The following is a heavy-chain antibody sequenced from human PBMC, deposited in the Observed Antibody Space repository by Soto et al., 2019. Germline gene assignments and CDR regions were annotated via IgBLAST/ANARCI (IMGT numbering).Heavy chain of an antibody. CDR1: GDSISTVDYF. V-gene: IGHV4-30-4*01. CDR2: IYKSATA. Sequence: SETLSLTCSVSGDSISTVDYFWAWIRQPPGQALEYIGYIYKSATAYYNPSFEGRVAISLDTSKSHFSLNVTSVTAADTAVYFCARGRYCLTGRCFPNWFDSWGQGTLVTVSS. J-gene: IGHJ5*01. D-gene: IGHD2-15*01. CDR3: ARGRYCLTGRCFPNWFDS.